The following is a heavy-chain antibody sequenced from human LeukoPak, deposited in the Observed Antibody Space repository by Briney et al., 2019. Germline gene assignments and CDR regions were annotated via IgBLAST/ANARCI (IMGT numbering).Heavy chain of an antibody. CDR1: GFTFSSYA. J-gene: IGHJ4*02. CDR3: ASGYGSFDY. D-gene: IGHD5-18*01. Sequence: GGSLRLSCAASGFTFSSYAMHWVRQAPGKGLEWVAVISYDGSNKYDADSVKGRFTISRDNSKNTLYLQMNSLRAEDTAVYYCASGYGSFDYWGQGTPVTVSS. CDR2: ISYDGSNK. V-gene: IGHV3-30-3*01.